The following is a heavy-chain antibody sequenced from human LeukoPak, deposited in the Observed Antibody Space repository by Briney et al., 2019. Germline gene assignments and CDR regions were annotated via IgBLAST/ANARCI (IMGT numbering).Heavy chain of an antibody. D-gene: IGHD3-10*01. J-gene: IGHJ3*01. CDR2: IYYTGST. Sequence: SETLSLTCTVSGGSISSDGYYWSWIRQPPGKGLEWIGHIYYTGSTHYNASLKSRVTFSVDRSKNQVSLNLNSVTAADTAVYYCASPMTLVVRGLAGIDAFDVWGQGTMVTVSS. CDR1: GGSISSDGYY. CDR3: ASPMTLVVRGLAGIDAFDV. V-gene: IGHV4-30-2*01.